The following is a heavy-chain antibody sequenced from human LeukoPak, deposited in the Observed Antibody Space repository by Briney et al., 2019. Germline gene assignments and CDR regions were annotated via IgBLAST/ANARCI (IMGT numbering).Heavy chain of an antibody. CDR3: ARQMPLGEFDY. V-gene: IGHV1-3*01. CDR2: ISGGNGNT. J-gene: IGHJ4*02. D-gene: IGHD2-2*01. CDR1: GYTFTTYA. Sequence: ASVKVSCKASGYTFTTYAMHWVRLAPGQRLEWMGWISGGNGNTRYSQKFQGRVTFTRDTSASTAYMELSSLRSEDTAVYYCARQMPLGEFDYWGQGTLVTVSS.